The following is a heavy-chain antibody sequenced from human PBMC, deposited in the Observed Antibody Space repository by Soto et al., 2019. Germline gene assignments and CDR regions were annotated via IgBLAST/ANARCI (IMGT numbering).Heavy chain of an antibody. CDR2: ISYDGNDS. J-gene: IGHJ4*02. CDR3: ARKMSNCGGDCYYIDY. Sequence: QVQLVESGGGVVQPGTSLRLSCVASGFTFSTYDMHWVRQAPAKGLEWVAVISYDGNDSYYADSVKGRFTISRDNSKNTIYLGLNSLRAEDTAVYFCARKMSNCGGDCYYIDYWGQGTLVTVSS. V-gene: IGHV3-30*14. CDR1: GFTFSTYD. D-gene: IGHD2-21*01.